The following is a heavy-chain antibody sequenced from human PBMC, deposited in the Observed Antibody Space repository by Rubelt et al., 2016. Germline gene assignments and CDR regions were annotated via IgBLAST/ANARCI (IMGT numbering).Heavy chain of an antibody. CDR3: ARGTFENAEDYYYYMDV. J-gene: IGHJ6*03. Sequence: IYYADSVKGRFTISRDNAKNSLYLQMNSLRAGDTAVYYCARGTFENAEDYYYYMDVWGKGTTVTVSS. CDR2: I. V-gene: IGHV3-21*01. D-gene: IGHD1-1*01.